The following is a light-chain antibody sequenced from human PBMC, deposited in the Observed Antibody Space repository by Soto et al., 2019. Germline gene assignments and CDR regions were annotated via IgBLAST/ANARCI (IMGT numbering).Light chain of an antibody. J-gene: IGKJ1*01. V-gene: IGKV3-20*01. Sequence: EIVLTQSPGTLSLSPGERATLSCRASQSVSSSYLAWYQQKPGQAPRLLIYGASSRATGIPDRFSGSGSGTDFTLTIRRLEPEDFAVYYCQQYGSSLFGQGTKVEIK. CDR1: QSVSSSY. CDR2: GAS. CDR3: QQYGSSL.